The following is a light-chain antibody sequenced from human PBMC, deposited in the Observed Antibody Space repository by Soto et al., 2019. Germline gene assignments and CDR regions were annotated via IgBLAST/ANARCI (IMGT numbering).Light chain of an antibody. V-gene: IGKV1-5*01. CDR2: DAS. CDR1: QRISTW. CDR3: QQYPNLPPIT. J-gene: IGKJ5*01. Sequence: DMRINQAASTLSATVGDGVTITCRASQRISTWLAWYQQKPGKAPKLLISDASSLETGVPSRFSGSGSGTEFTLTISFLQSEDFAVYYCQQYPNLPPITFGQGTRLENK.